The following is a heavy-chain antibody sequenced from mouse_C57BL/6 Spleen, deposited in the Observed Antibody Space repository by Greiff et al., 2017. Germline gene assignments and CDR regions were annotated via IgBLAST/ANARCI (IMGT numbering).Heavy chain of an antibody. CDR1: GFTFSDYG. CDR3: ARGMITTAMDY. Sequence: EVKVVESGGGLVKPGGSLKLSCAASGFTFSDYGMHWVRQAPEKGLEWVAYISSGSSTIYYADTVKGRFTISGDNAKNTLFLQMTSLRSEDTAMYYCARGMITTAMDYWGQGTSVTVSS. D-gene: IGHD2-4*01. V-gene: IGHV5-17*01. J-gene: IGHJ4*01. CDR2: ISSGSSTI.